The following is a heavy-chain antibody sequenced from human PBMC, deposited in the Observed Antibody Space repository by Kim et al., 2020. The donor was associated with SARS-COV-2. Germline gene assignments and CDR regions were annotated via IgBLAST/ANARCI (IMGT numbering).Heavy chain of an antibody. Sequence: GGSLRLSCAISGFTFSSYSMNWVRQAPGKGLGWVSSIKDRSNYIYYADSVKGRCTISRDNAKNSMYLQMNSLRGEDTAIYYCATFPSGLAGNWGQGTRVT. V-gene: IGHV3-21*01. CDR3: ATFPSGLAGN. CDR1: GFTFSSYS. J-gene: IGHJ4*02. D-gene: IGHD3-16*01. CDR2: IKDRSNYI.